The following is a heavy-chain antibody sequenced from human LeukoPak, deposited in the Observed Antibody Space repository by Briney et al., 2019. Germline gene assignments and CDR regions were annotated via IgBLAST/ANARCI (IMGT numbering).Heavy chain of an antibody. V-gene: IGHV5-10-1*01. D-gene: IGHD3-22*01. CDR1: GYSFTSYW. Sequence: GESLKIFCKGSGYSFTSYWISWVRQMPGKGLEWMGRIDPSDSYTNYSPSFQGHVTISADKSISTAYLQWSSLKASDTAMYYCARLGDYYDSSGYYYKTGYYGMDVWGQGTTVTVSS. CDR3: ARLGDYYDSSGYYYKTGYYGMDV. CDR2: IDPSDSYT. J-gene: IGHJ6*02.